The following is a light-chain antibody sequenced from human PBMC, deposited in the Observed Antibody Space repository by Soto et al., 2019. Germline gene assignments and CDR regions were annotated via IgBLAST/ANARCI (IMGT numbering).Light chain of an antibody. CDR2: GAS. CDR3: QQYGSSPPYT. V-gene: IGKV3-20*01. CDR1: QSVSSSY. J-gene: IGKJ2*01. Sequence: EIVLTQSPGTLSLSPGERATLSCRANQSVSSSYLAWYQQKPGQAPRLLIYGASSRATGTPDRFSGSGSGTDLTLTISRLEPEDFAVYYCQQYGSSPPYTFGQGTKLEI.